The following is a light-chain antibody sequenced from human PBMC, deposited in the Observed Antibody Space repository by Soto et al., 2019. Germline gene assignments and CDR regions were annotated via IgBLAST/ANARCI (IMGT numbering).Light chain of an antibody. J-gene: IGKJ5*01. CDR2: GLS. Sequence: EIVLTQSPGTLSLSPGERATLSCRASQRITTVAWYQQKPGQAHRLLIYGLSIRAPGVPARFSGSGSGTDFTLTISRLEPEDFAVYYCQQFGTSPPITFGQGTRLEI. CDR1: QRITT. CDR3: QQFGTSPPIT. V-gene: IGKV3-20*01.